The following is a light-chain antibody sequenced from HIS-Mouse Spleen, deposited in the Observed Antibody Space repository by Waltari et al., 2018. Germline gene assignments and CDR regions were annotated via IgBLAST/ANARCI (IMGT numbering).Light chain of an antibody. CDR3: QAWDSSYSV. V-gene: IGLV3-1*01. Sequence: SYELTQPPSVSVSPGQTASITCSGDKLGDKYACWYQQKPGQSPLLVIYQDSKRPSGSPERFSGSNSGNTATLTISGTQAMDEADYYCQAWDSSYSVFGGGTKLTVL. CDR2: QDS. J-gene: IGLJ2*01. CDR1: KLGDKY.